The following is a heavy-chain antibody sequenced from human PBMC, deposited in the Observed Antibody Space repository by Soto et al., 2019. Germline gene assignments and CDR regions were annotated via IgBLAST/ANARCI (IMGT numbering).Heavy chain of an antibody. Sequence: GASLKISCTVSGYSFTRYWISWVRQMPGKGLEWMGRIDPSDSYTNYSPSFQGHVTISADKSISTAYLQWSSPKASDTAMYYCARHRSQYRVTSYGMDVWGQGTTVTVSS. CDR2: IDPSDSYT. CDR1: GYSFTRYW. D-gene: IGHD2-2*01. J-gene: IGHJ6*02. V-gene: IGHV5-10-1*01. CDR3: ARHRSQYRVTSYGMDV.